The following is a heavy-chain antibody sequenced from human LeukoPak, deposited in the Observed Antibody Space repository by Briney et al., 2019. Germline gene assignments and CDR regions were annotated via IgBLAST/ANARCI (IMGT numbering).Heavy chain of an antibody. V-gene: IGHV3-7*01. Sequence: GGSLRLSCAASGFTFSNFWMNWVRQAPGKGLEWVANIKNDGSEQNYVDSVKGRFTISRDNAKNSLYLQMNSLRVDDTAVYHCATGRYRDPAGWGQGTLVTVSS. CDR1: GFTFSNFW. CDR2: IKNDGSEQ. J-gene: IGHJ4*02. CDR3: ATGRYRDPAG. D-gene: IGHD2-2*01.